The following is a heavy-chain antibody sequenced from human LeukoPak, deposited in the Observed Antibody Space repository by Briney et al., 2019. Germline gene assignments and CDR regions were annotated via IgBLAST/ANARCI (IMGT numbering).Heavy chain of an antibody. CDR2: IYTSGST. V-gene: IGHV4-4*07. Sequence: SGTLSLTCAVSGGSISSSNWWSWVRQPAGKGLEWIGRIYTSGSTNYNPSLKSRVTMSVDTSKNQFSLKLSSVTAADTAVYYCARGASWDDSWSGYYYFDYWGQGTLVTVSS. CDR1: GGSISSSNW. D-gene: IGHD3-3*01. J-gene: IGHJ4*02. CDR3: ARGASWDDSWSGYYYFDY.